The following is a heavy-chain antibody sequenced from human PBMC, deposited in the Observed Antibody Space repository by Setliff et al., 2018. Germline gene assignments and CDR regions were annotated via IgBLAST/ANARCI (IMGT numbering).Heavy chain of an antibody. V-gene: IGHV4-39*02. J-gene: IGHJ4*02. CDR2: IYYSGDT. CDR3: ARGSYYDSSGYSPDFFDY. Sequence: PSETLSLTCTVSDVSISGYYWAWIRQPPGKGLEWIGSIYYSGDTYYNPSLKSRVTLSVDLSKNQFSLKLSSVTAADTAVYYCARGSYYDSSGYSPDFFDYWGQGTLVTVSS. D-gene: IGHD3-22*01. CDR1: DVSISGYY.